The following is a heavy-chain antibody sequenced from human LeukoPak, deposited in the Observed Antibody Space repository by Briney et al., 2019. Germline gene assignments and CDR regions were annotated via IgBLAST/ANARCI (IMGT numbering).Heavy chain of an antibody. J-gene: IGHJ4*02. CDR2: INSDGSST. D-gene: IGHD3-3*01. V-gene: IGHV3-74*01. CDR3: ATNRITIFGVVTDY. Sequence: GGSLRLSCAASGFTFSSYWMHWVRQAPGKGLVWVSRINSDGSSTSYADSVKGRSTISRDNTKNTQYLQMNSLRAEDTAVYYCATNRITIFGVVTDYWGQGTLVTVSS. CDR1: GFTFSSYW.